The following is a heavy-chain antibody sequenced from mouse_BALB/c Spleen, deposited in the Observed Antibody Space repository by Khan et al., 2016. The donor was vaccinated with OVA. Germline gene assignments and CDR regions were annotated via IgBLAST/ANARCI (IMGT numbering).Heavy chain of an antibody. V-gene: IGHV2-2*01. Sequence: QVQLKQSGPGLVQPSQSLSITCTVSGFSLTTYGVHWVRQSPGKGLEWLGVIRSGGNTDSNAAFISRLSITKDNSKSQVCFKMDSLQADDTAVYYCARNSYMYDFTYWGQGTLVTVSA. CDR1: GFSLTTYG. CDR2: IRSGGNT. D-gene: IGHD2-14*01. J-gene: IGHJ3*01. CDR3: ARNSYMYDFTY.